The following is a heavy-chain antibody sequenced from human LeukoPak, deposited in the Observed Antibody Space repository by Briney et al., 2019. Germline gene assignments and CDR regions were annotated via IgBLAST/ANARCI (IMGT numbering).Heavy chain of an antibody. CDR2: ISYCPST. Sequence: SETLSLTCTVSGGSISSSRYYWGWIRQPPGKGREWIGRISYCPSTSSHPPLKSPFPISLHPSQNHFSLRLSSVTAADTAVFYCARLPVAAADDGLYFDYWGQGTLVTVSS. J-gene: IGHJ4*02. CDR1: GGSISSSRYY. CDR3: ARLPVAAADDGLYFDY. V-gene: IGHV4-39*02. D-gene: IGHD6-13*01.